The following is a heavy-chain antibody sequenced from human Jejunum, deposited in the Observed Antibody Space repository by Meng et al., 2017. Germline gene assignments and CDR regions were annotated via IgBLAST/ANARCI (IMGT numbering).Heavy chain of an antibody. Sequence: GESLKTSCAASGFTFSDYYMSWIRQAPGKGLEWVSYISRSSTTIYYADSVKGRFTISRDNAKKSLYLQMNSLRAEDTAVYYCAREDDYGDYAYDNWGQGALVTVSS. V-gene: IGHV3-11*04. J-gene: IGHJ4*02. D-gene: IGHD4-17*01. CDR3: AREDDYGDYAYDN. CDR1: GFTFSDYY. CDR2: ISRSSTTI.